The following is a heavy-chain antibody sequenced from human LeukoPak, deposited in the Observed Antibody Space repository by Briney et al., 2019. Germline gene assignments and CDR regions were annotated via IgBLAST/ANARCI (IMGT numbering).Heavy chain of an antibody. CDR3: ARHVSSRRVAYDV. J-gene: IGHJ3*01. CDR1: GYSFISYW. V-gene: IGHV5-51*01. D-gene: IGHD5/OR15-5a*01. CDR2: RNPADSDT. Sequence: GESLKISCKGSGYSFISYWIGWVRQMPGKGLEWIGLRNPADSDTRYSPSFQGQVTISVDKSISTAYLQWSSLKASDTAIYYCARHVSSRRVAYDVWGQGTMVTVSS.